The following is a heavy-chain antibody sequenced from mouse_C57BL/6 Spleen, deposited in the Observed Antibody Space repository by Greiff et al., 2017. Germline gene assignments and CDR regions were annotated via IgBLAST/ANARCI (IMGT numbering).Heavy chain of an antibody. D-gene: IGHD2-4*01. CDR3: ARPYEYDGEGFAY. Sequence: EVMLVESGGGLVKPGGSLKLSCAASGFTFSDYGMHWVRQAPEQGLEWVAYISSGSSTIYYADTVKGRFTLSRDNSKNTLFLQMTSLRSEDAAMYYCARPYEYDGEGFAYWGQGTLVTVSA. CDR1: GFTFSDYG. J-gene: IGHJ3*01. V-gene: IGHV5-17*01. CDR2: ISSGSSTI.